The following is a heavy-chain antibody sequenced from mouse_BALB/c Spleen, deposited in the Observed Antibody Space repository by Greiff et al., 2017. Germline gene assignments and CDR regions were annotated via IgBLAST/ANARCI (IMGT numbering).Heavy chain of an antibody. CDR3: ARGEVVAPFDY. V-gene: IGHV1S45*01. CDR1: GYTFTNHH. CDR2: INPYNDYT. J-gene: IGHJ2*01. Sequence: EVKLMESGAELVRPGASVKISCKAFGYTFTNHHINWVKQRPGQGLDWIGYINPYNDYTSYNQKFKGKATLTVDKSSSTAYMELSSLTSEDSAVYYCARGEVVAPFDYWGQGTTLTVSS. D-gene: IGHD1-1*01.